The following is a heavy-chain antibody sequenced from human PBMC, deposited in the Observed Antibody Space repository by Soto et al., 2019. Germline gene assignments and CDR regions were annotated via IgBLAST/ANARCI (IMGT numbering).Heavy chain of an antibody. D-gene: IGHD3-10*01. V-gene: IGHV4-30-2*01. Sequence: SETLSLTCAVSGGSISSGGYSWSWIRQPPGKGLEWIGYIYHSGSTYYNPSLKSRVTISVDRSKNQFSLKLSSVTAADTAVYYCATQRFGSNAFFDIWGQGALVTASS. CDR1: GGSISSGGYS. CDR2: IYHSGST. J-gene: IGHJ4*02. CDR3: ATQRFGSNAFFDI.